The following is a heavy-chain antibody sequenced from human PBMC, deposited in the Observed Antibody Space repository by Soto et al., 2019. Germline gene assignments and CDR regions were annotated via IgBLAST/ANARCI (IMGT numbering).Heavy chain of an antibody. CDR3: ARDADTATQNVYHYGMDV. V-gene: IGHV4-31*03. CDR1: GGSISSGGYY. CDR2: IYYSGST. D-gene: IGHD5-18*01. Sequence: SETLSLTCTVSGGSISSGGYYWSWIRQHPGKGLEWIGYIYYSGSTYYNPSLKSRVTISVDTSKNQFSLKLSSVTAADTAVYYCARDADTATQNVYHYGMDVWGQGTTVTVSS. J-gene: IGHJ6*02.